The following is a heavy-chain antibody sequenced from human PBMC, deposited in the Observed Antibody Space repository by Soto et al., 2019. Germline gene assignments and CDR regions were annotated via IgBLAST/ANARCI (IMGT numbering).Heavy chain of an antibody. Sequence: PGGSLRLSCAASGFTFSSYAMSWVRQAPGKGLEWVSAISGSGGSTYYADSVKGRFTISRDNSKNTLYLQMNSLRAEDTAVYYCAITPGGPYSSSGDDAFDIWGQGTMVTVSS. CDR1: GFTFSSYA. V-gene: IGHV3-23*01. D-gene: IGHD6-6*01. CDR3: AITPGGPYSSSGDDAFDI. J-gene: IGHJ3*02. CDR2: ISGSGGST.